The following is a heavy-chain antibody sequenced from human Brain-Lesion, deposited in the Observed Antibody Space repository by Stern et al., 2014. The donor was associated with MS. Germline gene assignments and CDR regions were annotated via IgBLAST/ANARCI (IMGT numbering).Heavy chain of an antibody. CDR1: GGSISSGGYY. D-gene: IGHD2-2*01. V-gene: IGHV4-61*02. CDR2: IFNSGST. Sequence: VQLQESGPGLVKPSQTLSLSCTVSGGSISSGGYYWSWIRQPAGKGLEWIGRIFNSGSTSYHPSLKSRVTISIDTSKNQFSLRLTSMTAADTAVYYCARGRVVPGFQYYATDVWGQGTTVIVSS. J-gene: IGHJ6*02. CDR3: ARGRVVPGFQYYATDV.